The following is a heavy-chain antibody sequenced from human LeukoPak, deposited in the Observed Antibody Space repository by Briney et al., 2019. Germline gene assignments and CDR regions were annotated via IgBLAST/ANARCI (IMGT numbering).Heavy chain of an antibody. D-gene: IGHD3-3*01. CDR3: ARDSYYDFWSGFYGWVGYSSMIPSDNWFDP. V-gene: IGHV3-11*04. Sequence: PGGSLRLSCAASGFTFSDYYMSWIRQAPGKGLERVSYISSSGSTIYYADSVKGRFTISRDNAKNSLYLQMNSLRAEDTAVYYCARDSYYDFWSGFYGWVGYSSMIPSDNWFDPWGQGTLVTVSS. J-gene: IGHJ5*02. CDR2: ISSSGSTI. CDR1: GFTFSDYY.